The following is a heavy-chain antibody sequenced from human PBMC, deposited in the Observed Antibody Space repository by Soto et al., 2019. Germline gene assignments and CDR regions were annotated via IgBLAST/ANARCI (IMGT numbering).Heavy chain of an antibody. CDR2: ISISNSCI. D-gene: IGHD3-16*01. CDR3: ARGTLQRGGPDY. V-gene: IGHV3-21*01. Sequence: PTESLSLTCAASGGSISSLSLYWVRQGPGKGLEWVSSISISNSCIYYADSVKGRFTISRDNAKNSPYLQMNSLAAQDMSVYYRARGTLQRGGPDYWGKGMLFTISS. CDR1: GGSISSLS. J-gene: IGHJ4*02.